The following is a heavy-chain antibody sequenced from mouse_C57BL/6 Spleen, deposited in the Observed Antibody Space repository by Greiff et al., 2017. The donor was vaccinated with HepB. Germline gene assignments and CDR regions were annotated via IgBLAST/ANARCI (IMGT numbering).Heavy chain of an antibody. D-gene: IGHD1-1*01. CDR2: IRNKANNHAT. CDR3: TRRRSYYYGSSYVRDY. V-gene: IGHV6-6*01. CDR1: GFTFSDAW. Sequence: DVHLVESGGGLVQPGGSMKLSCAASGFTFSDAWMDWVRQSPEKGLEWVAEIRNKANNHATYYAESVKGRFTISRDDSKSSVYLQMNSLRAEDTGIYYCTRRRSYYYGSSYVRDYWGQGTTLTVSS. J-gene: IGHJ2*01.